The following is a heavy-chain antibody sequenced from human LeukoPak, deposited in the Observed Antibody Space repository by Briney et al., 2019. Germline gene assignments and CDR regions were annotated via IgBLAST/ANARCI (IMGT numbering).Heavy chain of an antibody. J-gene: IGHJ6*03. Sequence: PGGSLRLSCAASGFTFSSYAMSWVRQAPGKGLEWVSRISGSGGSTHYADSVKGRFTISRDNSKNTLYLQMNSLRAEDTAVYYCAKAMSGGSGTYYTHQYYMDVWGKGTTVTVSS. D-gene: IGHD3-10*01. V-gene: IGHV3-23*01. CDR2: ISGSGGST. CDR3: AKAMSGGSGTYYTHQYYMDV. CDR1: GFTFSSYA.